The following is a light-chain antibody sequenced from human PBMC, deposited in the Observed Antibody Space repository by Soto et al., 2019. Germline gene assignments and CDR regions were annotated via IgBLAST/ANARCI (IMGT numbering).Light chain of an antibody. CDR3: QLYNSSPFT. CDR2: KAS. J-gene: IGKJ3*01. Sequence: DIQMTQSPSTLSASVGDRVTITCRASQSISSWLAWYHQKPGKAPKLLIYKASSLESGVPSRFSGSGSGTEFTLTISSLQPDDLATYYCQLYNSSPFTFGPGTKVDIK. CDR1: QSISSW. V-gene: IGKV1-5*03.